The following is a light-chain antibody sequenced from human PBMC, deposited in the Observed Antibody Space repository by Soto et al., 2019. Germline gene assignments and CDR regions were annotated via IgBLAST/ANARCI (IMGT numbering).Light chain of an antibody. CDR1: SSDVGGYNY. V-gene: IGLV2-8*01. CDR2: EVS. J-gene: IGLJ1*01. Sequence: QSALTQPPSASGSPGQSVTISCTGTSSDVGGYNYVSWYQQHPGKAPKVMIYEVSKRPSGVPDRFSGSKSGNTASLTVSGLQAEDEAAYYCSSYAGSNSYVFGTGTKLTVL. CDR3: SSYAGSNSYV.